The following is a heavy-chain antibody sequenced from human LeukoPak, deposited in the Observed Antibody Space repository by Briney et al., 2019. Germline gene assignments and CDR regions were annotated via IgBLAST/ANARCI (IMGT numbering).Heavy chain of an antibody. CDR1: GFTFSHYW. Sequence: GGSLRLSCAASGFTFSHYWMSWVRQAPGKGLERVASIKQDGSQKYYGDSVKGRFTISRDNAKNSLYLQMNSLRAEDTAFYYCAKDDDSWSLDYWGQGTLVTVSS. D-gene: IGHD6-13*01. V-gene: IGHV3-7*01. J-gene: IGHJ4*02. CDR3: AKDDDSWSLDY. CDR2: IKQDGSQK.